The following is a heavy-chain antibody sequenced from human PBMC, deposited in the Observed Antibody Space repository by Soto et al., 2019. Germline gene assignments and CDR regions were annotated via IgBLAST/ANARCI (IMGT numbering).Heavy chain of an antibody. CDR1: GFTFSRYG. J-gene: IGHJ4*02. D-gene: IGHD3-10*01. CDR3: AKERLGSGIPYYFDY. CDR2: IDKSGTTR. V-gene: IGHV3-48*04. Sequence: PGGSLRLSCVGSGFTFSRYGMNWVRQSPGKGLEWLSSIDKSGTTRYYADSVKGRLTVSRDNAKNSLYLQMNSLRAEDTAVYYCAKERLGSGIPYYFDYGGRGTLFTVS.